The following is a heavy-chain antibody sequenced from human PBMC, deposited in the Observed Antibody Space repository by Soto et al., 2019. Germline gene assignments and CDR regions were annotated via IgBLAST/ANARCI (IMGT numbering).Heavy chain of an antibody. CDR1: VFTCSNYA. D-gene: IGHD6-13*01. Sequence: GGSLRLSCAVSVFTCSNYAMSWGRQAPGKGLEWVSSISNSGANRYYADSVKGRFTISRDNSKNTLYLQMNSLRAEDTAVYYCADPYSSSPHFDYWGQGTLVTVSS. J-gene: IGHJ4*02. V-gene: IGHV3-23*01. CDR2: ISNSGANR. CDR3: ADPYSSSPHFDY.